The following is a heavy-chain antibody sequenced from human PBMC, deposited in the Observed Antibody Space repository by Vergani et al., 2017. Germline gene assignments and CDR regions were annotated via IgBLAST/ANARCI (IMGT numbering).Heavy chain of an antibody. D-gene: IGHD3-22*01. CDR1: GGSINSHNYY. CDR3: ARGSCLCGSGYKPLFDY. V-gene: IGHV4-61*02. CDR2: IHTSGST. Sequence: QVQLQESGPGLVKPSQTLSLTCTVSGGSINSHNYYWSWIRQPAGKGLEWIGRIHTSGSTNYNPSLKSRVTMSEDTSKNQFSRNLTSVTAADTAVYFCARGSCLCGSGYKPLFDYWGQGILVTVSS. J-gene: IGHJ4*02.